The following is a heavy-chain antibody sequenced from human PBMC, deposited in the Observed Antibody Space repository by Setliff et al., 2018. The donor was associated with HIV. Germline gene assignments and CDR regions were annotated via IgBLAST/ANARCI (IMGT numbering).Heavy chain of an antibody. J-gene: IGHJ5*02. CDR2: IYDSGKT. D-gene: IGHD2-8*01. CDR1: GGSISSGGYY. CDR3: ARGTRTSLNWFDP. V-gene: IGHV4-31*03. Sequence: LSLTCTVSGGSISSGGYYWSWIRQHPGKGLEWIGYIYDSGKTYYNPALKSRVSISVDTSKNQFSLDLRSVTAADTAVYYCARGTRTSLNWFDPWGQGTLVTVSS.